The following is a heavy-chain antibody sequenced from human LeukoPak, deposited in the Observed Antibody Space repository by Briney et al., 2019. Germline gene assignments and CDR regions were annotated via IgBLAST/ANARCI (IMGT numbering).Heavy chain of an antibody. V-gene: IGHV4-59*12. J-gene: IGHJ6*03. Sequence: SETLSLTCTVSGGSISSYYWSWIRQPPGKGLEWIGYIYYSGSTNYNPSLKSRVTISVDTSKNQFSLKLSSVTAADTAVYYCARGVIRATYYYYYYMDVWGKGTTVTISS. D-gene: IGHD3-10*01. CDR2: IYYSGST. CDR3: ARGVIRATYYYYYYMDV. CDR1: GGSISSYY.